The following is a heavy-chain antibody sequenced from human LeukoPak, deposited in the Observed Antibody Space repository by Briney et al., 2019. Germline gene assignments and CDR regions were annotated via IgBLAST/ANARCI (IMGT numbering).Heavy chain of an antibody. J-gene: IGHJ4*02. CDR1: GGSISSYY. V-gene: IGHV4-59*01. CDR3: ARGVYIAAAQYGY. D-gene: IGHD6-13*01. CDR2: IYYSGTT. Sequence: SETLSLTCTVSGGSISSYYWSWIRHPPGKGLEWIGYIYYSGTTNYNPSLKSRVTISVDTSKNQFSLKLSSVTAADTAVYYCARGVYIAAAQYGYWGQGTLVTVSS.